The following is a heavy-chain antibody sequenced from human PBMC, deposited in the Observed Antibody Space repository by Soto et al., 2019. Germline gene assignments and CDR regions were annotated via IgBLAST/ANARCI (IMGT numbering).Heavy chain of an antibody. Sequence: GESLKSSCKGSGCSFTTYWIGWVRQMPGKGLEWMGIIYPGDSDTRYSPSFQGQVAISADKSISTAYLQWSSLKASDSAMYYCAKGGSSSWANWFDPWGQGSLVTVS. CDR3: AKGGSSSWANWFDP. CDR1: GCSFTTYW. CDR2: IYPGDSDT. J-gene: IGHJ5*02. V-gene: IGHV5-51*01. D-gene: IGHD6-13*01.